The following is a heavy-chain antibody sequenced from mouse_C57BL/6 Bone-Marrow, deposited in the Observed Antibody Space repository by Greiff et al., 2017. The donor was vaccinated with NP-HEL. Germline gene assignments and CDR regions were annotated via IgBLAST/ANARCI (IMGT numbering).Heavy chain of an antibody. CDR3: ARHHYYGTYYAMDY. V-gene: IGHV2-6-1*01. Sequence: QVQLQQSGPGLVAPSQSLSITCTVSGFSLTSYGVHWVRQPPGKGLEWLVVIWSDGSTTYNSALKSRLSISKDNSKSQVFLKMNSLQTDDTAMYYCARHHYYGTYYAMDYWGQGTSVTVSS. CDR1: GFSLTSYG. CDR2: IWSDGST. J-gene: IGHJ4*01. D-gene: IGHD1-2*01.